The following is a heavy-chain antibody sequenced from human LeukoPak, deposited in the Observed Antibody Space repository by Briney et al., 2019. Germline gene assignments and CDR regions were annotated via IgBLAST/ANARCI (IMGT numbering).Heavy chain of an antibody. D-gene: IGHD3-16*02. CDR2: IKSKTDGGTT. V-gene: IGHV3-15*01. Sequence: GGSLRLSCAASGFTFSNAWMSWVRQAPGKGLEWVGRIKSKTDGGTTDYAAPVKGRFTISRDDSKNTLYLQMNSLKTEDTAVYYCTTDLGYTSPFDYWGQGTLVTVSS. CDR1: GFTFSNAW. CDR3: TTDLGYTSPFDY. J-gene: IGHJ4*02.